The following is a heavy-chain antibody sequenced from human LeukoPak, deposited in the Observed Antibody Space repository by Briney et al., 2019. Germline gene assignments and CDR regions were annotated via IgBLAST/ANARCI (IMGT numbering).Heavy chain of an antibody. J-gene: IGHJ3*02. Sequence: PGGSLRLSCAASKVIFSEYAMDWVRQAPGKGLEWVAAIGASGSSTYYAASVEGRFTISRVNAKETLYLQMHSLRADDTAVYFCAKSPYYDSSGDAFEIWGQGTLVTVSS. V-gene: IGHV3-23*01. D-gene: IGHD3-22*01. CDR3: AKSPYYDSSGDAFEI. CDR2: IGASGSST. CDR1: KVIFSEYA.